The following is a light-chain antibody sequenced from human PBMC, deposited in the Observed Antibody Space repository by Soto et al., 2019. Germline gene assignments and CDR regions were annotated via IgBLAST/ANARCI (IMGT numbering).Light chain of an antibody. J-gene: IGKJ5*01. CDR2: AAS. V-gene: IGKV3-20*01. CDR1: QSVSSSY. CDR3: QQYGRSLT. Sequence: ENVLTQSPGTLSLSPGERATLSCRASQSVSSSYLAWYQQKPGQAPRLLIYAASSRATDIPDRLSGSGSGTDFTLTISRLEPEDFAVYYCQQYGRSLTFGQGTRLEIK.